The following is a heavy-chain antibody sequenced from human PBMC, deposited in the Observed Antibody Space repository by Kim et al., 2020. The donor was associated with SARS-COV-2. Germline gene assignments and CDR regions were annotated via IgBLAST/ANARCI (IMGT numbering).Heavy chain of an antibody. CDR1: GYTFNTYA. CDR3: ARDHRNISGYYSFDY. J-gene: IGHJ4*02. Sequence: ASVKVSCKTSGYTFNTYALHWVRQAPGQRLDWMGWINGGNGYTEYSQNFQGRVTFTKDTSAKTAYLELSSLTSEDTAVYYCARDHRNISGYYSFDYWGQGTLVTVSS. V-gene: IGHV1-3*01. D-gene: IGHD3-22*01. CDR2: INGGNGYT.